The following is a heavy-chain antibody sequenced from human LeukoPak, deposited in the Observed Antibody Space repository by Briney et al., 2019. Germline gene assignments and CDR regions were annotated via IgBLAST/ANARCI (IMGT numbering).Heavy chain of an antibody. CDR2: IYYSGST. V-gene: IGHV4-39*01. D-gene: IGHD3-16*02. J-gene: IGHJ4*02. CDR3: ATHPLLDY. CDR1: GDSIRRDNYY. Sequence: SETLSLTCTVSGDSIRRDNYYWGWIGQPPGKGLEWIGSIYYSGSTYYNPSLKSRVSISVDPSKSQFSLKLTSVTAADTAVYYCATHPLLDYWGRGSLVTVSS.